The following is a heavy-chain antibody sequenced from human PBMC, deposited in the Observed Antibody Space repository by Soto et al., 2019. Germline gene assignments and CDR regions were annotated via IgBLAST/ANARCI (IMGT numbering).Heavy chain of an antibody. V-gene: IGHV4-34*01. CDR3: ARRGTAPYYYYGMDV. CDR1: GGSFSDYY. CDR2: INHGGST. J-gene: IGHJ6*02. D-gene: IGHD5-18*01. Sequence: QVQLQQWGAGLLKPSETLSLPCGVYGGSFSDYYWSWIRQPPGKGLEWIGEINHGGSTNYNPSLKSRVTISVDTSKNQFSLKLSSVTAADTAVYYCARRGTAPYYYYGMDVWGQGTTVTVSS.